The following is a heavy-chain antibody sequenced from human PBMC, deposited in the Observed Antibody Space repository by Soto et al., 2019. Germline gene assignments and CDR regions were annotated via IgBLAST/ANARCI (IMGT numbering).Heavy chain of an antibody. Sequence: VQLLESGGALVQPGGSLRLSCAASGFTFNTYTMHWVRQAPGKGLEWVAFISDDGTNKFYADSVKGRFTISRDNSKNTLYLQLNSLRAEDTAVYYCAREAIYYDTSGFSLYYFDYWGQGALVTVSS. CDR2: ISDDGTNK. V-gene: IGHV3-30-3*01. CDR3: AREAIYYDTSGFSLYYFDY. J-gene: IGHJ4*02. CDR1: GFTFNTYT. D-gene: IGHD3-22*01.